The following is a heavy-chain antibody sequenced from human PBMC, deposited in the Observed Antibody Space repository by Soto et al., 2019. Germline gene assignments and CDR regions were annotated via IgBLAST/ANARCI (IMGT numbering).Heavy chain of an antibody. CDR2: INPSGGST. D-gene: IGHD3-10*01. CDR3: ARDGLLWFGESGGYYYYYYMDV. V-gene: IGHV1-46*03. CDR1: GYTFTSYY. Sequence: ASVKVSCKASGYTFTSYYMHWVRQAPGQGLEWMGIINPSGGSTSYAQKFQGRVTMTRDTSTSTVYMELSSLRSEDTAVYYCARDGLLWFGESGGYYYYYYMDVRGKGTTVTVSS. J-gene: IGHJ6*03.